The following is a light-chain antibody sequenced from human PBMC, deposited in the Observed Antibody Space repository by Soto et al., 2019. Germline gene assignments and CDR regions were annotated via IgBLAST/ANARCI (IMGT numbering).Light chain of an antibody. V-gene: IGKV3-20*01. CDR1: QSVSSSY. J-gene: IGKJ1*01. CDR3: QQYGSSSWT. Sequence: EIVLTQSPGTLSLSPLERATLSCMASQSVSSSYLAWYQQKPGQAPRLLIYGTSSRATGIPDRFSGSGPGTDFTLTISRLEPEDFAVYYCQQYGSSSWTFGQGTKVDI. CDR2: GTS.